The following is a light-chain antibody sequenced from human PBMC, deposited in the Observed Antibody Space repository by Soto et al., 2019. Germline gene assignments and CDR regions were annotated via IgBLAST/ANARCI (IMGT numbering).Light chain of an antibody. CDR2: DVT. CDR3: TSSSSKSTPDV. J-gene: IGLJ1*01. V-gene: IGLV2-14*01. Sequence: QSALTQPASVSGSPGQSITISCTGTSSDVGGYNYVSWYQQYPGKAPKLIIYDVTKRPSGVSNRFSGSKSGNTASLTISGLQPEDESDYYCTSSSSKSTPDVFGTATKVTVL. CDR1: SSDVGGYNY.